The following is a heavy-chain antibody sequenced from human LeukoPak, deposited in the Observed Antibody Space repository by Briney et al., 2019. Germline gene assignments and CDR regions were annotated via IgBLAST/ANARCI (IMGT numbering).Heavy chain of an antibody. J-gene: IGHJ4*02. D-gene: IGHD5-12*01. CDR3: TRQRSGLPLDF. CDR2: IDPSDSYT. CDR1: GYSFTTYW. Sequence: GASLNFSSQGSGYSFTTYWITWVRPMRGKGLEWMGRIDPSDSYTNYSPSFQGHFTISADKSISTAYLQWSSLKAPDTAMYYCTRQRSGLPLDFWGQGTLVTVSS. V-gene: IGHV5-10-1*01.